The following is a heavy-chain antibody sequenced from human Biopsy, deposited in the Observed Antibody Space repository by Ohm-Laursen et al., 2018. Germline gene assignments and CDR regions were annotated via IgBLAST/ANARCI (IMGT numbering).Heavy chain of an antibody. Sequence: SDTLFLTCPVSGGSVSSNVAYWAWIRQPPGKGLESIGSIFYSGITYYNPSLQSRVTMSVATSKNQFSLNLTSVTAADTAVYYCARHPTGLWFDPWGQGTLVIVSS. CDR3: ARHPTGLWFDP. CDR1: GGSVSSNVAY. CDR2: IFYSGIT. V-gene: IGHV4-39*01. J-gene: IGHJ5*02.